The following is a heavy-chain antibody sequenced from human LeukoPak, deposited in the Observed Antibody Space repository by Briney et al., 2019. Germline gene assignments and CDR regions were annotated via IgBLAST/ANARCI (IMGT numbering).Heavy chain of an antibody. D-gene: IGHD6-13*01. V-gene: IGHV4-4*07. J-gene: IGHJ5*02. CDR2: IYTSGST. Sequence: SDTLSLTCTVSGGSISSYYWSWIRQPAGKGLEWIGRIYTSGSTNYNPSLKSRVTMSVDTSKNQFSLKLSSVTAADTAVYYCARDRSSSWSAPNWFDPWGQGTLVTVSS. CDR1: GGSISSYY. CDR3: ARDRSSSWSAPNWFDP.